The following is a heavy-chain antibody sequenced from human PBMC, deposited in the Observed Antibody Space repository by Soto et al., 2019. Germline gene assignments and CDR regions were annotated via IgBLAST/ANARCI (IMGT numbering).Heavy chain of an antibody. CDR3: AKGPDGSGYYHNWFVY. J-gene: IGHJ5*01. CDR2: ISRTGDSA. V-gene: IGHV3-23*01. D-gene: IGHD3-22*01. CDR1: GFSFSDYA. Sequence: EVHLLESGGALVQPGGSLTLSCAASGFSFSDYAMSWVRQAPGKGLEWVSSISRTGDSAYYADSVKGRFAISRDRSKTRLALQMNSLRVEDTAVYYCAKGPDGSGYYHNWFVYWGQGTLITVSS.